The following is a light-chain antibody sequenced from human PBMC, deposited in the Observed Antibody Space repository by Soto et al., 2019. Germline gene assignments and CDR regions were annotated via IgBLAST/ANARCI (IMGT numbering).Light chain of an antibody. CDR1: QGISSY. J-gene: IGKJ3*01. Sequence: IKLTQAPSSLSASVGDRVTITCRASQGISSYLAWYQQKPGEAPKLLIYAASTLQSGVPSRFSGSGSGTDFTLTISSLQPEDFATYYCQQLDSYVFTFGPGTKVDIK. CDR2: AAS. V-gene: IGKV1-9*01. CDR3: QQLDSYVFT.